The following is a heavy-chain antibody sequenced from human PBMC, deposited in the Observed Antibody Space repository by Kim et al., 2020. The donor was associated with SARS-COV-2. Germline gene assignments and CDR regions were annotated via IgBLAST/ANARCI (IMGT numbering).Heavy chain of an antibody. CDR2: INSDGTTT. Sequence: GGSLRLSCAASGFTFSNNWMHWVRQAPGKGLVWVSRINSDGTTTNCADSVKGRFTISRDNAKNTLYLQMNSLRAEDTAVYYCIRPFSSSILTANWGQGTLVTVSS. CDR1: GFTFSNNW. D-gene: IGHD6-13*01. CDR3: IRPFSSSILTAN. V-gene: IGHV3-74*01. J-gene: IGHJ4*02.